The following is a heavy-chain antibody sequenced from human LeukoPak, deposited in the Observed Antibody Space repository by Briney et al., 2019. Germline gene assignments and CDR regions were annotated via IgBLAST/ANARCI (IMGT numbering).Heavy chain of an antibody. CDR1: GGSFSGYY. V-gene: IGHV4-34*01. CDR3: ARGPSDV. J-gene: IGHJ6*02. CDR2: INHSGGT. Sequence: SETLSLTCAVYGGSFSGYYWSWIRQPPGKGLEWIGEINHSGGTNYNPSLKSRVTISVDTSKNQFSLKLSSVTAADTAVYYCARGPSDVWGQGTTVTVSS.